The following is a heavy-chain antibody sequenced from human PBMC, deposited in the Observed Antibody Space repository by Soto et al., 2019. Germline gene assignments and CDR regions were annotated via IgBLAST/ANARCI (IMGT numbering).Heavy chain of an antibody. D-gene: IGHD3-10*01. Sequence: QVQLVQSGAEVKKPGASVKVSCKASGYTFTSYYMHWVRQAPGQGLEWMGIINPSGGSTSYAQKFQGRVTMTRDTSTSTVYMELSSLRSEDTAVYYCAVIGRHGSGRFGGDFDYWGQGTLVTVSS. CDR1: GYTFTSYY. V-gene: IGHV1-46*01. J-gene: IGHJ4*02. CDR2: INPSGGST. CDR3: AVIGRHGSGRFGGDFDY.